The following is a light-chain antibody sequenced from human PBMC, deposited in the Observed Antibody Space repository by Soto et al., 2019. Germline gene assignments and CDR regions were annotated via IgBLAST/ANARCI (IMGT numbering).Light chain of an antibody. CDR2: EVS. CDR3: SSYAGSNNPVV. J-gene: IGLJ2*01. Sequence: QSALTQPPSASGSPGQSVTISCTGTSSDVGGYNYVSWYQQHPGKAPKLMIYEVSKRPSGVPDRFSGSMSGNTASLTVSGLQAEDEADYYCSSYAGSNNPVVFGGGTQLAVL. V-gene: IGLV2-8*01. CDR1: SSDVGGYNY.